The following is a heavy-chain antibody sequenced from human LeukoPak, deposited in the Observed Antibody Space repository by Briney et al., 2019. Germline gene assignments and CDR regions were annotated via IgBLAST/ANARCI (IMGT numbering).Heavy chain of an antibody. CDR3: ARDRGDCPLDN. CDR1: GFTFSSYW. D-gene: IGHD2-21*02. J-gene: IGHJ4*02. CDR2: IKKDGSDK. Sequence: GGSLRLSCAASGFTFSSYWMSWVRQAPGKRLEWVANIKKDGSDKYYVDSVKGRFTISRDNAKNSLYLQMNSLRAEDTAVYYCARDRGDCPLDNWGQGTLVTVSS. V-gene: IGHV3-7*01.